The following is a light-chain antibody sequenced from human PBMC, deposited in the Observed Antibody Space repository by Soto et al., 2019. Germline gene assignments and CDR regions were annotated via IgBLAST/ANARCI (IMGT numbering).Light chain of an antibody. CDR3: QQGDSFPFT. J-gene: IGKJ4*01. Sequence: DIQMTQSPSSVSVSVGDRVTITCRASQDISSWVAWYQQKPGKAPKLLISAASSLQSGVPRRFSGTGSGTDFTLVISSLQAEDFATYFCQQGDSFPFTFGGGTKVEIK. CDR2: AAS. CDR1: QDISSW. V-gene: IGKV1-12*01.